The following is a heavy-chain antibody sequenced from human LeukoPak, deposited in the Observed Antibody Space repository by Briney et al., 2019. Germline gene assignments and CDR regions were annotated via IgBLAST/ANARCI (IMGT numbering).Heavy chain of an antibody. CDR1: GFTFSSYG. D-gene: IGHD2-8*01. J-gene: IGHJ5*02. CDR3: AKLTLNTNCTNGVCWNWFDP. V-gene: IGHV3-30*02. CDR2: IRYDGSNK. Sequence: PGGSLRLSCAASGFTFSSYGMHWVRQAPGKGLEWVAFIRYDGSNKYYADSVKGRFTISRDNSKNTLYLQMNSLRAEDTAVYYCAKLTLNTNCTNGVCWNWFDPWGQGTLVTASS.